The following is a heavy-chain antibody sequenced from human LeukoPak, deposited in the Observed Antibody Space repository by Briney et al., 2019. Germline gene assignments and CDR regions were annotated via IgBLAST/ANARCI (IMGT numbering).Heavy chain of an antibody. Sequence: ASVKVSCKASGYTFTSYAMHWVRQAPGQRLEWMGWINAGNGNTKYSQKFQGRVTITADESTSTAYMELSSLRSEDTAVYYCARDRGAGYYDSSGYYSFQHWGQGTLVTVSS. V-gene: IGHV1-3*01. D-gene: IGHD3-22*01. CDR1: GYTFTSYA. J-gene: IGHJ1*01. CDR2: INAGNGNT. CDR3: ARDRGAGYYDSSGYYSFQH.